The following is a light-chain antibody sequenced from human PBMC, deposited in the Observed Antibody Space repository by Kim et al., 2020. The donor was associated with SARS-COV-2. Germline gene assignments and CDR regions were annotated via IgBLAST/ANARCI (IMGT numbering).Light chain of an antibody. V-gene: IGKV1-16*02. CDR2: TAS. Sequence: SAAVGDTITITCRERKDITNFLAWFQQKPGKAPKSLIYTASTLQNGVPSKFSGSGSGTDFTLTIDNLQPEDFATYYCQQYADYPPTFGQGTKLEI. J-gene: IGKJ2*01. CDR1: KDITNF. CDR3: QQYADYPPT.